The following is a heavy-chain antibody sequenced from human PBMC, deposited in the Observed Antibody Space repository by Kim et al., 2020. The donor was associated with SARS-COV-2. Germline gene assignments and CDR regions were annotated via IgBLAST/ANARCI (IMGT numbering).Heavy chain of an antibody. D-gene: IGHD6-19*01. V-gene: IGHV4-59*01. Sequence: NPPLRSRVTISIDMAKNQFSLKLTSLTAADTAVYYCARAVGQWPLNVVDIWGQGTMVTVSS. CDR3: ARAVGQWPLNVVDI. J-gene: IGHJ3*02.